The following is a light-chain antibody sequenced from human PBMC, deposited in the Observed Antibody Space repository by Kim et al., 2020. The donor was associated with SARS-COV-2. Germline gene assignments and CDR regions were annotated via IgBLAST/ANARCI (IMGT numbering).Light chain of an antibody. CDR1: QSISNY. CDR2: DAS. CDR3: QQRSNWPPLS. Sequence: EIVLTQSPAPLSLSPGERATLSCRASQSISNYLAWYQQKPGQAPRLLIYDASNRATGIPARFSGSGSGTDFTLTISSLEPEDSAVYYCQQRSNWPPLSFGGGTKVDIK. V-gene: IGKV3-11*01. J-gene: IGKJ4*01.